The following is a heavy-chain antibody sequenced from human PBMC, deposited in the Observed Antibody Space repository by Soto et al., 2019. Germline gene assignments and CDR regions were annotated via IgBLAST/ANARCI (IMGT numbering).Heavy chain of an antibody. CDR3: AKDVYSSSWSFDY. J-gene: IGHJ4*02. Sequence: GGSLRLSCAASRFTFSVYEMHWFRQAPGKGLEWVSYISTSGSTVYYADSVKGRFTVSRDNTKNTLYLQMNSLRAEDTAVYYCAKDVYSSSWSFDYWGRGTLVTVSS. D-gene: IGHD6-13*01. CDR1: RFTFSVYE. V-gene: IGHV3-48*03. CDR2: ISTSGSTV.